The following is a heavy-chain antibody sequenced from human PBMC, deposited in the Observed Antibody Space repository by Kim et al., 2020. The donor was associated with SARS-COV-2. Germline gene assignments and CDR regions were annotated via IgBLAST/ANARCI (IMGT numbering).Heavy chain of an antibody. Sequence: GGSLRLSCAASGFTVSSNYMSWVRQAPGKGLEWVSCFYTGGTTYYADSVNGRFTISRDNSKNTIYLQMNSLKVEDTAVYYCARDYYDSSGYYGLWYFDLWGRGTQVTVSS. J-gene: IGHJ2*01. D-gene: IGHD3-22*01. CDR2: FYTGGTT. CDR1: GFTVSSNY. CDR3: ARDYYDSSGYYGLWYFDL. V-gene: IGHV3-53*01.